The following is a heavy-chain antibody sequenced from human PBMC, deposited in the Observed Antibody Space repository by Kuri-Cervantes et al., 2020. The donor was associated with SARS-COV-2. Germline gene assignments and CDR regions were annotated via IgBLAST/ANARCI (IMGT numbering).Heavy chain of an antibody. D-gene: IGHD7-27*01. V-gene: IGHV3-30*02. CDR2: IRYDGSNQ. CDR1: GFTFSSYG. CDR3: ARIGELGIPDY. J-gene: IGHJ4*02. Sequence: GGSLRLSCAASGFTFSSYGMHWVRQAPGKGLEWVTFIRYDGSNQYYGDSVKGRFTISRDNAKNSLYLQMNSLRAEDTAVYYCARIGELGIPDYWGQGTLVTVSS.